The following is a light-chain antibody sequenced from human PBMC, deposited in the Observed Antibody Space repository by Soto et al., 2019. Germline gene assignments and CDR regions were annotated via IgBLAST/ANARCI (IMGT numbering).Light chain of an antibody. V-gene: IGKV3-20*01. J-gene: IGKJ1*01. CDR2: GAS. CDR3: QQYGSSPWT. CDR1: QHGSSSY. Sequence: PGHRASLSCRTQHGSSSYLAWYHQKPGQAPRLLIYGASSRATGIPARFSGSGSGTDFTLTISRLESEDFAVYYCQQYGSSPWTFGQGTKVDIK.